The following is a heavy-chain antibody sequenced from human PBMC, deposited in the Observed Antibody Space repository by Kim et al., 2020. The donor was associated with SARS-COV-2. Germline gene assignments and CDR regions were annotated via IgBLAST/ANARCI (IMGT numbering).Heavy chain of an antibody. Sequence: SQTLSLTCAISGDSVSSISAAWSWIRQSPSRGLEWLGRAYYRSGWSNDYAVSVRSRISITSDTSKNQFSLQLHSVTPEDTAVYYCARSTKWSSSWYNGLDVWGQGTTVTVSS. CDR2: AYYRSGWSN. CDR3: ARSTKWSSSWYNGLDV. CDR1: GDSVSSISAA. V-gene: IGHV6-1*01. J-gene: IGHJ6*02. D-gene: IGHD6-13*01.